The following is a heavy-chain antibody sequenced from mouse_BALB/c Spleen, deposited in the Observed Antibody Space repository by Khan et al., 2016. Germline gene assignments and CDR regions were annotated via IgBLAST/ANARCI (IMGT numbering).Heavy chain of an antibody. CDR1: GYSLTRYG. Sequence: VQLMESGPGLVAPSQSLSITCTVYGYSLTRYGVHWVRQPPGKGLEWLGLIWAGGSTNYNWALMSRLSISIDNSKSLVFLIMNSLQTDDTDLYYGARSKYLARYWGQGTTLTVAS. CDR3: ARSKYLARY. V-gene: IGHV2-9*02. J-gene: IGHJ2*01. CDR2: IWAGGST. D-gene: IGHD3-3*01.